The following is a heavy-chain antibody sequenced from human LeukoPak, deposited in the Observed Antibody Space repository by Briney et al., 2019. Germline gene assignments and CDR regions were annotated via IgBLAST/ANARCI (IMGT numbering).Heavy chain of an antibody. V-gene: IGHV3-7*01. Sequence: GGSLRLSCTASGFTFSDCWMTWVRQALGKGLEWVANIKQDGSAKYYVDSVKGRFTISRDNAKNSLYLQMDSLRVEDTATYYCARWRGSTSERSDYWGQGTLVTVSS. CDR1: GFTFSDCW. D-gene: IGHD2-2*01. CDR2: IKQDGSAK. J-gene: IGHJ4*02. CDR3: ARWRGSTSERSDY.